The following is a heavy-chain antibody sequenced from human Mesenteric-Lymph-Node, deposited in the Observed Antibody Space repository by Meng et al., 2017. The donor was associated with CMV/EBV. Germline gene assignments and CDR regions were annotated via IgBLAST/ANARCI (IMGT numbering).Heavy chain of an antibody. J-gene: IGHJ6*02. D-gene: IGHD3-3*01. CDR2: ITCSGSNT. Sequence: GESLKISCAASKFIVSTCAMSWVRQPPGKGLEWVSSITCSGSNTYYADSVKGRFTISRDNSKNTLYLQMNSLRAEDTAVYYCARPSGYYDFWGMDVWGQGTTVTVSS. CDR1: KFIVSTCA. V-gene: IGHV3-23*01. CDR3: ARPSGYYDFWGMDV.